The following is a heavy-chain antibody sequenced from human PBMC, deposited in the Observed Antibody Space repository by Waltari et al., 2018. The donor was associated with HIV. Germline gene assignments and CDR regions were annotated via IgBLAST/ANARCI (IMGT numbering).Heavy chain of an antibody. Sequence: QVQLQQWGTGLLKPSGTLSLKCAIYGTSFSGYYWSWIRQSPTTGLEWIGEVSYSGATNYNPSCEGRVSISADTSKNQLSLNLTSLTAADTGVYFCARGSQHHDLWGQGTLVAVS. J-gene: IGHJ5*02. CDR2: VSYSGAT. CDR1: GTSFSGYY. V-gene: IGHV4-34*01. CDR3: ARGSQHHDL.